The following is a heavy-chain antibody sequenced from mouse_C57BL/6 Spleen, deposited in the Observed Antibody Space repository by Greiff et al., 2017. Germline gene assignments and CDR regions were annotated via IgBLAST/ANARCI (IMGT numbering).Heavy chain of an antibody. J-gene: IGHJ2*01. V-gene: IGHV1-72*01. D-gene: IGHD2-4*01. CDR1: GYTFTGYW. Sequence: VQLLQPGAELVKPGASVKLSCKASGYTFTGYWMHWVKQRPGRGLEWIGRIGRNSGGTKYTDKVKSKATLSVDKPSSTAYMQLISLTSEDSAVNACARDYDYDEGFDYWGQGTTLTVSS. CDR3: ARDYDYDEGFDY. CDR2: IGRNSGGT.